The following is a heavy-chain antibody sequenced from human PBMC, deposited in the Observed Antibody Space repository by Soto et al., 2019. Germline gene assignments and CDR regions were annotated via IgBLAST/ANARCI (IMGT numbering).Heavy chain of an antibody. Sequence: GASVKVSCKASGYTFTSYGISWVRQAPGQGLEWMGWISAYNGNTNYAQKLQGRVTMTTDTSTSTAYMELRSLRSDDTAVYYCAGDRTYRSSGLLSDYWGQGTLVTVSS. CDR1: GYTFTSYG. CDR3: AGDRTYRSSGLLSDY. V-gene: IGHV1-18*01. CDR2: ISAYNGNT. J-gene: IGHJ4*02. D-gene: IGHD6-13*01.